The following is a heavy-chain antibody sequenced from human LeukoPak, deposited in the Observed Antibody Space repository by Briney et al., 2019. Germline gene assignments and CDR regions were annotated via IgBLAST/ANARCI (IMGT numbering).Heavy chain of an antibody. D-gene: IGHD5-18*01. J-gene: IGHJ3*02. Sequence: GGSLRLSCAASGFTFSDYYMSWIRQPPGKGLEWVSYISSSGSTIYYADSVKGRFTISRDNSKNTLYLQMNSLRAEDTAMYYCAKTGARYSYGWSIYDTFDIWGQGTMVSVSS. CDR3: AKTGARYSYGWSIYDTFDI. V-gene: IGHV3-11*04. CDR2: ISSSGSTI. CDR1: GFTFSDYY.